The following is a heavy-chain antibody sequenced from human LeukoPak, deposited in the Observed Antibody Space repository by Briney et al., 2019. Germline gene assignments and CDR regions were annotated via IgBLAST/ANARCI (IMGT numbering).Heavy chain of an antibody. V-gene: IGHV3-74*01. CDR1: GFTFSSYW. J-gene: IGHJ4*02. CDR3: ARGAKSDHFLNLYYFDY. Sequence: QAGGSLRLSCAASGFTFSSYWMHWVRQAPGKGLVWVSRINSDGSSTNYADSVKGRFTISRDNAKNTLYLQMNSLRAEDTAVYYCARGAKSDHFLNLYYFDYWGQGTLVTVSS. D-gene: IGHD1-14*01. CDR2: INSDGSST.